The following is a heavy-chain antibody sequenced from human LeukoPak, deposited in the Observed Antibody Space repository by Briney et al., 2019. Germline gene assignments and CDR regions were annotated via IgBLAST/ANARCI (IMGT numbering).Heavy chain of an antibody. CDR1: GFTFSSYS. CDR2: ISISSTYI. CDR3: ARDPLGDYDFWSGYFKPYYFDY. J-gene: IGHJ4*02. Sequence: GGSLRLSCAASGFTFSSYSMNWVRQAPGKGLEWVSSISISSTYIYYADSVKGRFTISRDNAKNSLFLQMNSLRAEDTAVYYCARDPLGDYDFWSGYFKPYYFDYWGQGTLVTVSS. V-gene: IGHV3-21*01. D-gene: IGHD3-3*01.